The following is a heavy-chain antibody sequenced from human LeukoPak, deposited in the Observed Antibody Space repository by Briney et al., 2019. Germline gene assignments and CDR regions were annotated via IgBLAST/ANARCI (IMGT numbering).Heavy chain of an antibody. J-gene: IGHJ4*02. CDR1: GYTFTGYY. CDR3: ARASYYDSSGYYPQWYFDY. Sequence: GASVKVSCKASGYTFTGYYMHWVRQAPGQGLEWMGWINPNSGGTNYAQKFQGRVTMTRDTSISTAYMELSRLRSDDTAVYYCARASYYDSSGYYPQWYFDYWGQETLVTVSS. D-gene: IGHD3-22*01. V-gene: IGHV1-2*02. CDR2: INPNSGGT.